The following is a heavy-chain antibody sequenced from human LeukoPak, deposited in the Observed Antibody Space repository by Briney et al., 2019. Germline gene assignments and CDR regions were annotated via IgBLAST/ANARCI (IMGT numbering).Heavy chain of an antibody. Sequence: GGSLRLSCAASGFTFSSYSMNWVRQAPGKGLEWVSSISSSSSYIYYADSVKGRFTISRDNAKNSLYLQMNSLRAEDTAVYYCARAGGDFSSIDYWGQGTLVTVSS. D-gene: IGHD4-17*01. V-gene: IGHV3-21*01. CDR3: ARAGGDFSSIDY. CDR2: ISSSSSYI. J-gene: IGHJ4*02. CDR1: GFTFSSYS.